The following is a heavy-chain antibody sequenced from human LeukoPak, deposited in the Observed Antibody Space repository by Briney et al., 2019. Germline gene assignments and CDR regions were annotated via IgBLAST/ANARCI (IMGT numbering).Heavy chain of an antibody. V-gene: IGHV1-69*01. CDR2: IIPIFGTA. J-gene: IGHJ4*02. D-gene: IGHD1-1*01. CDR1: GGTFSSYA. CDR3: ARDRYTHNSGPAYFDY. Sequence: SVKVSCEASGGTFSSYAISWVRQAPGQGLEWMGGIIPIFGTANYAQKFQGRVTITADESTSTAYMELSSLRSEDTAVYYCARDRYTHNSGPAYFDYWGQGTLVTVSS.